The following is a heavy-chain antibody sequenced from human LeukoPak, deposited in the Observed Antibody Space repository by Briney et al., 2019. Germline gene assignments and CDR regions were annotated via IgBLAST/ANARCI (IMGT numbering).Heavy chain of an antibody. CDR1: GFTFGDYA. CDR3: TRVTYYYDNSGYFHFDS. Sequence: GGSLRLSCTTSGFTFGDYAMSWVRQAPGKGLEWVSFIRRKAHGGTTEYAASAKGRFSSSRDDSKSIAYLQMNSLKTEDTAVYFCTRVTYYYDNSGYFHFDSWGQGSLVTVSS. J-gene: IGHJ4*02. CDR2: IRRKAHGGTT. V-gene: IGHV3-49*04. D-gene: IGHD3-22*01.